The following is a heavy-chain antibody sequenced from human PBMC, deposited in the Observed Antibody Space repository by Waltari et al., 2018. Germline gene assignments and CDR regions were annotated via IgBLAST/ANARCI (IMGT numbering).Heavy chain of an antibody. V-gene: IGHV4-4*09. J-gene: IGHJ4*02. CDR1: GGSISSYY. Sequence: VQLQESGPGLVKPSETLSLTCTVPGGSISSYYWSWIRQPPGKGLEWIGYIYTSGSTNYNPSLKSRVTISVDTSKNQFSLKLSSVTAADTAVYYCARGLAYCGGDCFNFDYWGQGTLVTVSS. D-gene: IGHD2-21*01. CDR3: ARGLAYCGGDCFNFDY. CDR2: IYTSGST.